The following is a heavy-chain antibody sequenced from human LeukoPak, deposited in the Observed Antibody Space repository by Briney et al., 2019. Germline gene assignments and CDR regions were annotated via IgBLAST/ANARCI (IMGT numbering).Heavy chain of an antibody. CDR3: AVLLRTLQLLDF. CDR2: INPNSGGT. Sequence: GASVKVSCKASGCTFTGYYMHWVRQAPGQGLERMGWINPNSGGTNYAQKFQGRVTMTRDKSTSTVYMELSSLRSEDTAMYYCAVLLRTLQLLDFWGQGTLVTVAS. CDR1: GCTFTGYY. V-gene: IGHV1-2*02. D-gene: IGHD3-10*01. J-gene: IGHJ4*02.